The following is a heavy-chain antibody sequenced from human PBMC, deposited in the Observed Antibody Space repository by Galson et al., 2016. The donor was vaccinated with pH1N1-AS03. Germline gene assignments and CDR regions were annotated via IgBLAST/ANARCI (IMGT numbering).Heavy chain of an antibody. CDR3: STDETFYYYYGMDV. V-gene: IGHV3-15*01. CDR2: IKSKSDGGTT. CDR1: GFTFSNAW. Sequence: SLRLSCAASGFTFSNAWMTWVRQAPGKGLEWVGRIKSKSDGGTTDYAAPVKARFTTSRDDSKNTLYLQMNSLKTEDTAVYYCSTDETFYYYYGMDVWGRGITVTVSS. J-gene: IGHJ6*02.